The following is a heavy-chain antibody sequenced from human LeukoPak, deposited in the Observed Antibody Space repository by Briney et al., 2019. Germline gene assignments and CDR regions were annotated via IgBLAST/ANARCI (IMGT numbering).Heavy chain of an antibody. V-gene: IGHV1-18*01. D-gene: IGHD1-26*01. J-gene: IGHJ3*02. CDR3: ARDGQWELLGAFDI. Sequence: GESLKISCKASGYTFTSYGISWVRQAPGQGLEWMGWISAYNGNTNYAQKFQGRVTMTTDTSTSTAYMELRSLRSDDTAVYYCARDGQWELLGAFDIWGQGTMVTVSS. CDR1: GYTFTSYG. CDR2: ISAYNGNT.